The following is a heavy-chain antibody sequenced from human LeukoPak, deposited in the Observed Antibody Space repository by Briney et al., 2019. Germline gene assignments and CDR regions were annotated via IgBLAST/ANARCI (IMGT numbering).Heavy chain of an antibody. CDR1: GFTFSSYE. J-gene: IGHJ3*02. CDR2: ISSSGSTI. Sequence: AGGSLRLSCAASGFTFSSYEMNWVRQAPGKGLEWVSYISSSGSTIYYADSVKGRFTISRDNAKNSLYLQMNSLRAEDTAVYYCARKYYYDSSGYNYREHAFDIWGQGTMVTVSS. V-gene: IGHV3-48*03. CDR3: ARKYYYDSSGYNYREHAFDI. D-gene: IGHD3-22*01.